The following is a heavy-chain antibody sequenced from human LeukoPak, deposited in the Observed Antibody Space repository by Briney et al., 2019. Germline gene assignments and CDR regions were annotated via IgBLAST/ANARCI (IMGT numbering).Heavy chain of an antibody. J-gene: IGHJ6*03. CDR2: ISSSGTTI. CDR3: ATEGGQQPPYYYYYMDV. CDR1: GFTFRTSG. V-gene: IGHV3-48*01. Sequence: GGSLRLSCAASGFTFRTSGMNWVRQAPGKGLEWVSYISSSGTTISYAQSVKGRFTITRDNAQNSLTLHMNTLRADDTAVYYCATEGGQQPPYYYYYMDVWGKGTTVTISS. D-gene: IGHD6-13*01.